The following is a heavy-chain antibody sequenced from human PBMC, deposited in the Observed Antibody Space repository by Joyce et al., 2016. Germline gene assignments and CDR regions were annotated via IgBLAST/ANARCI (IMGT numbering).Heavy chain of an antibody. D-gene: IGHD2-21*01. V-gene: IGHV3-74*03. CDR1: GFAFGNYW. CDR2: LKRDGTTT. Sequence: EARLVQSGGGFFQPGESLRLSCEASGFAFGNYWMYWVRQVPGKAPEWFQRLKRDGTTTEYADSVEGRFTISRDNDKNTLYLDMNSLRVDDTAVFFCARGPYCAAYCQTHGPFYFDRWGQGTQVTVST. J-gene: IGHJ4*02. CDR3: ARGPYCAAYCQTHGPFYFDR.